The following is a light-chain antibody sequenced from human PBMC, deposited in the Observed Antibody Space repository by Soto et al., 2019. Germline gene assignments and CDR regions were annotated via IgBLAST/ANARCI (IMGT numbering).Light chain of an antibody. J-gene: IGLJ1*01. CDR3: SSYAGSNNLYV. CDR1: SRDFGGYNY. CDR2: EVS. V-gene: IGLV2-8*01. Sequence: QSALTQPPSASGSPGQSVTISCTGNSRDFGGYNYVSWYQQHPGKAPKLMIYEVSKRPSGVPDRFSGSKSGNTASLTVSGLQAEDEADYYCSSYAGSNNLYVFGTGTKVTVL.